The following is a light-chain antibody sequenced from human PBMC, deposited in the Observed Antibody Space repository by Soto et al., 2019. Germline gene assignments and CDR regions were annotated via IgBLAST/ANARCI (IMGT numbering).Light chain of an antibody. V-gene: IGKV3-20*01. J-gene: IGKJ1*01. Sequence: EIVLTQSAGTLSLSPGERATLSCRASQSVTSYLAWYQQKPGQAPRLLIYASSTRATGIPDRFSGSGSGTDFTLTISRLEPEDFAIYYCQQYATSQTFGQGTKVDLK. CDR3: QQYATSQT. CDR1: QSVTSY. CDR2: ASS.